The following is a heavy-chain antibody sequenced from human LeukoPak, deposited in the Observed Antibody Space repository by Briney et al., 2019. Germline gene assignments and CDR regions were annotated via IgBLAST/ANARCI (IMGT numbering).Heavy chain of an antibody. CDR2: ISSSSYTI. CDR3: ARSFDS. Sequence: GGSLRLSCAASGFTFSTYDMNWVRQAPGKGREWVSHISSSSYTIYYADSVRGRFTISRDNAKNSLYLPMHRLRAEETAVYYCARSFDSWGQGTLVTVSS. J-gene: IGHJ4*02. CDR1: GFTFSTYD. V-gene: IGHV3-48*01.